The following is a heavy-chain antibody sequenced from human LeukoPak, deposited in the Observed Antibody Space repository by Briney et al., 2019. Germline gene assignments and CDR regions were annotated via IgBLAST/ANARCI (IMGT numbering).Heavy chain of an antibody. CDR3: ASTATAMVYFDY. Sequence: GGSLRLSCAASGFTFYNAWMSWVRQAPGKGLEWVSSISSSSSYIHYADSVKGRFTISRDNAKNSLYLQMNSLRAEDTAVYYCASTATAMVYFDYWGQGTLVTVSS. J-gene: IGHJ4*02. D-gene: IGHD5-18*01. CDR2: ISSSSSYI. CDR1: GFTFYNAW. V-gene: IGHV3-21*01.